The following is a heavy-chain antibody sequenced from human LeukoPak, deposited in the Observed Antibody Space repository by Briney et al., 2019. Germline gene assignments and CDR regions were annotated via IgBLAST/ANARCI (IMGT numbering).Heavy chain of an antibody. CDR2: IKQDGSEK. D-gene: IGHD6-19*01. CDR3: ASLISVAGRQDY. Sequence: GGSLRLSCAASGFTFSSYWMSWVRQAPGKGLEWVASIKQDGSEKYYVDSVKGRFTISRDNAKNSLYLQMNSLRAEDTAVFYCASLISVAGRQDYWGQGTLVTVSS. J-gene: IGHJ4*02. V-gene: IGHV3-7*01. CDR1: GFTFSSYW.